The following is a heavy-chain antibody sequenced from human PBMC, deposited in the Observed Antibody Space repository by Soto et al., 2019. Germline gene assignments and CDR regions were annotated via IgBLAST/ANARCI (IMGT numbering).Heavy chain of an antibody. V-gene: IGHV3-23*01. CDR1: GFTFSSYA. J-gene: IGHJ4*02. D-gene: IGHD6-13*01. CDR2: VSGSGGST. CDR3: AKAPSVSWQPLGY. Sequence: EVQLLESGGGLVQPGGSLRLSCAASGFTFSSYAMSWVRQAPGKGLEWVSAVSGSGGSTHYADSVKGRFTISRDNSKNTLYLQMNSLRAEDTAVYYCAKAPSVSWQPLGYWGQGTLVTVSS.